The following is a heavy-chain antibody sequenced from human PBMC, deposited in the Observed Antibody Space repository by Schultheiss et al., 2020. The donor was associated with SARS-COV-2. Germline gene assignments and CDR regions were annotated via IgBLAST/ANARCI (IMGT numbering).Heavy chain of an antibody. J-gene: IGHJ4*02. Sequence: GESLKISCAASGFTFSSYAMSWVRQAPGKGLEWVSAISGSGGSKYYADSVKGRFTISRDNSKNTLYLQMNSLRAEDTAVYYCASLSGEYQLLGFDYWGQGTLVTVSS. CDR1: GFTFSSYA. CDR3: ASLSGEYQLLGFDY. D-gene: IGHD2-2*01. CDR2: ISGSGGSK. V-gene: IGHV3-23*01.